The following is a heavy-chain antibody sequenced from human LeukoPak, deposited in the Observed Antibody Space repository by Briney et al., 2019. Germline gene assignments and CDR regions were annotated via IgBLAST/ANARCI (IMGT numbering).Heavy chain of an antibody. J-gene: IGHJ4*02. V-gene: IGHV3-48*02. Sequence: GGSLRLSCVASGLTFSSYGMNWVRQAPGKGLEWISYISSRSSTIYYADSVKGRFTISRDNAKNSLYLQMNSLRDEDTAVYYSARGCSGGSCFGDFDYWGQGTLGTVSS. CDR2: ISSRSSTI. D-gene: IGHD2-15*01. CDR1: GLTFSSYG. CDR3: ARGCSGGSCFGDFDY.